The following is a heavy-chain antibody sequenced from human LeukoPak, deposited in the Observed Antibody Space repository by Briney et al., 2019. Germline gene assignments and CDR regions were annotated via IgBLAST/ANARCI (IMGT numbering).Heavy chain of an antibody. V-gene: IGHV3-20*04. CDR3: ARGPTRTYWVAVAGNFDY. J-gene: IGHJ4*02. CDR1: GFTFDDYG. CDR2: INWNGGST. Sequence: GGSLRLSCAASGFTFDDYGMSWVRQAPGKGLEWVSGINWNGGSTGYADSVKGRFTMSRDNAKNSLYLQMNSLRAEDTALYYCARGPTRTYWVAVAGNFDYWGQGTLVTVSS. D-gene: IGHD6-19*01.